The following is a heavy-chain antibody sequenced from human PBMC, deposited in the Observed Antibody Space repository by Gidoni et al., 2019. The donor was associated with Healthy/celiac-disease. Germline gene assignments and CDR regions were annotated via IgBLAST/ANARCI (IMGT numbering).Heavy chain of an antibody. CDR3: AKERTTVTSHWFDP. D-gene: IGHD4-4*01. CDR2: SSGSGGST. CDR1: GFTFSSYA. Sequence: EVQLLESGGGLVQPGGSLRLSCAASGFTFSSYAMSWFRQAPGKGLEWVSASSGSGGSTSYADSVKGRFTISRDNSKTTRYLQMNSLRAEDTAVYYCAKERTTVTSHWFDPWGQGTLVTVSS. V-gene: IGHV3-23*01. J-gene: IGHJ5*02.